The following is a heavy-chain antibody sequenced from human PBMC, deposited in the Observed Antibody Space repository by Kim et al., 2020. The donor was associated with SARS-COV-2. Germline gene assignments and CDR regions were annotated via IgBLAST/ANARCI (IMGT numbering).Heavy chain of an antibody. Sequence: GGSLRLSCAASGSTFSTYWMTWVRQAPGKGLEWVANINQDGRERHYADSVKGRFTISRDNAKNSLYLQMNSLRVEDTALYYCARGDTAPSYWGQGTLVTVSS. CDR1: GSTFSTYW. V-gene: IGHV3-7*01. D-gene: IGHD5-18*01. CDR2: INQDGRER. CDR3: ARGDTAPSY. J-gene: IGHJ4*02.